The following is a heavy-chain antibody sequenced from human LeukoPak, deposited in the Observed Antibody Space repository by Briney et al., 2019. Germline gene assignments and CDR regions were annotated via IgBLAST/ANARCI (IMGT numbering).Heavy chain of an antibody. Sequence: GGSLRLSCAASGFTFSSYAMSWVRQAPGKGLEWVSAISGSGGSTYYADSVKGRFTISRDNSKNTLYLQMNSPRAEDTAVYYCAKVDDYGDYLQAFDIWGQGTMVTVSS. J-gene: IGHJ3*02. CDR2: ISGSGGST. CDR3: AKVDDYGDYLQAFDI. V-gene: IGHV3-23*01. D-gene: IGHD4-17*01. CDR1: GFTFSSYA.